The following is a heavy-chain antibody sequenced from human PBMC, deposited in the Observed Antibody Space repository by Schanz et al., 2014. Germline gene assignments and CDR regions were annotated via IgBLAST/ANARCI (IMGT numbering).Heavy chain of an antibody. CDR1: GFTFSSYS. CDR3: AKDLISGWSGFDY. CDR2: ISPSSSYI. J-gene: IGHJ4*02. D-gene: IGHD6-19*01. V-gene: IGHV3-21*02. Sequence: EVQLVESGGGLVKPGGTLRLSCAASGFTFSSYSMNWVRQAPGRGLEWVSSISPSSSYIYYADSVKGRFTISRDNAKNSLYLQMNSLRAEDTAVYYCAKDLISGWSGFDYWGQGTLVTVSS.